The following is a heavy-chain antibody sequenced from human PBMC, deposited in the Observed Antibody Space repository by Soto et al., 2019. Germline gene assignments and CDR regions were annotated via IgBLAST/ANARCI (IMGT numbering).Heavy chain of an antibody. CDR2: INAGNGNT. J-gene: IGHJ4*02. Sequence: ASVKVSCKASGYTFTSYAMHWMRQAPGQRLEWMGWINAGNGNTKYSQKFQGRVTITRDTSASTAYMELSSLRSEDTAVYYCARGGHGSSGYVYWGQGTLVTVSS. CDR3: ARGGHGSSGYVY. CDR1: GYTFTSYA. D-gene: IGHD3-22*01. V-gene: IGHV1-3*01.